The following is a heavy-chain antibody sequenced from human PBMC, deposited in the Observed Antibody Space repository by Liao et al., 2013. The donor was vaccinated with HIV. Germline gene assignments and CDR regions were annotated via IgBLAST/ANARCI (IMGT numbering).Heavy chain of an antibody. V-gene: IGHV4-39*07. CDR2: IYYGGTT. Sequence: QLQLQESGPGLVKPSETLSLTCSVSGGSINSSSYYWGWIRQPPGKGLEWIGSIYYGGTTYYNPSLKSRATISVHTSKNQFSLKLTSVTAADTAVYYCARGGTTFGVLKKAPDYWGQGTLVTASS. CDR3: ARGGTTFGVLKKAPDY. CDR1: GGSINSSSYY. J-gene: IGHJ4*02. D-gene: IGHD3-3*01.